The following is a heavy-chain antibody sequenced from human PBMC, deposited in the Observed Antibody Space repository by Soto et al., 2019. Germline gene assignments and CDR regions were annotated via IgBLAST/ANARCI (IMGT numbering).Heavy chain of an antibody. J-gene: IGHJ6*02. CDR2: INQDGSEK. CDR1: GFTFSNYW. Sequence: EVQLVASGGGLVQPGGSRRVSCAASGFTFSNYWMTWVRQAPGKGLEWVANINQDGSEKYYVDSVKGRFTISRDNAKNSLYLQMHSLRGEDTAVYYCATSPYPSYYYYGMDVWGQGTTVTISS. CDR3: ATSPYPSYYYYGMDV. V-gene: IGHV3-7*03.